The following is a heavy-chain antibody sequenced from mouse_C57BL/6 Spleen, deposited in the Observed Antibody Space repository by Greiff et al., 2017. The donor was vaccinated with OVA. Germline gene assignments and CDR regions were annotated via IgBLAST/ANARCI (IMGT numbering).Heavy chain of an antibody. CDR2: IDPSDSYT. J-gene: IGHJ2*01. CDR3: ARAGTLYYFDY. CDR1: GYTFTSYW. D-gene: IGHD4-1*01. Sequence: QVQLQQPGAELVMPGASVKLSCKASGYTFTSYWMHWVQQRPGQGLEWIGEIDPSDSYTNYNQKFKGKSTLTVDKSSSTAYMQLSSLTSEDSAVYYCARAGTLYYFDYWGQGTTLTVSS. V-gene: IGHV1-69*01.